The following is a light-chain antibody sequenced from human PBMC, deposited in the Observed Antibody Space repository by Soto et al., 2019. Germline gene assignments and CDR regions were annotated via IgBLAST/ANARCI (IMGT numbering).Light chain of an antibody. CDR3: QQYNYWWT. CDR2: GAS. V-gene: IGKV3-15*01. J-gene: IGKJ1*01. Sequence: EIVMTQSPATLSVSPGERATLSCRASQSVSSDLAWYQHKPGQAPRLLIYGASTRAPAIPARFSGSGSGTEFTLTISSLQSEDFAVYYCQQYNYWWTFGQGTKVELK. CDR1: QSVSSD.